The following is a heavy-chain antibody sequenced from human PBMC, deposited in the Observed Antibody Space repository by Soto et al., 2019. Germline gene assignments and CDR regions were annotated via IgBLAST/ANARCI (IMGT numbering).Heavy chain of an antibody. Sequence: QVQLVQSGAALKRPGASVRLSCKASGYRFTSDAIVWVRQAPGQGLEWMGWVSPHNANRNYAQKFRDRVPLTTVTSTSTAHMELCSLATDETAVFYCATLKYLDTRAAFDVGGQGTMVTVS. CDR1: GYRFTSDA. V-gene: IGHV1-18*04. D-gene: IGHD5-18*01. CDR2: VSPHNANR. CDR3: ATLKYLDTRAAFDV. J-gene: IGHJ3*01.